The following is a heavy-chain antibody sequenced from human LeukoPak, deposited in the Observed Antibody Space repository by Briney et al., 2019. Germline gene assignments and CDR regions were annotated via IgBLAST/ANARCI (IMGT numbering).Heavy chain of an antibody. CDR2: IYSGGGT. V-gene: IGHV3-53*01. CDR1: GFTVSSHY. Sequence: GGSLRLSRAASGFTVSSHYMAWVRQAPGKGLEWVSVIYSGGGTYYADSVRGRFTISRDISENMIFLHLSSLRAEDTALYYCAGTASNPPHFDYWGQGTLVTVSS. CDR3: AGTASNPPHFDY. J-gene: IGHJ4*02. D-gene: IGHD4-11*01.